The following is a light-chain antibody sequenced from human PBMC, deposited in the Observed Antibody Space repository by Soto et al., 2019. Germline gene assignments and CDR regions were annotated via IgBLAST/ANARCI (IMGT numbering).Light chain of an antibody. J-gene: IGKJ4*02. V-gene: IGKV3-11*01. Sequence: VLTQSPATLSLSPGDRATLSCRASQSVFGYLAWYQHKPGQAPRLLIYDAYKKATGVPARFSGSGSETDFTRIISSLEPEDFAVYYCQQRSDSPPLTFGGGTRVDIK. CDR2: DAY. CDR1: QSVFGY. CDR3: QQRSDSPPLT.